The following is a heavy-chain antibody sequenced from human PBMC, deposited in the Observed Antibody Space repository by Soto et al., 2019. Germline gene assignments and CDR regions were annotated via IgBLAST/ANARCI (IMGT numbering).Heavy chain of an antibody. CDR3: ARTRTEAGYSYGLYYYYYYGMDV. CDR1: GFTFSSYW. V-gene: IGHV3-7*03. J-gene: IGHJ6*02. Sequence: LRLSCAASGFTFSSYWMSWVRQAPGKGLEWVANIKQDGSEKYYVDSVKGRFTISRDNAKNSLYLQMNSLRAEDTAVYYCARTRTEAGYSYGLYYYYYYGMDVWGQGTTVTVSS. CDR2: IKQDGSEK. D-gene: IGHD5-18*01.